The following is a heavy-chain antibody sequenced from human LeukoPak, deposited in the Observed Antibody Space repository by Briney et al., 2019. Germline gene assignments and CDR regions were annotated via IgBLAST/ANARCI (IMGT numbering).Heavy chain of an antibody. Sequence: TSETLSLTCTVSGGSISSSSYYWGWIRQPPGKGLEWIGSIYYSGSTYYNPSLKSRVTISVDTSKNQFSLKLSSVTAADTAVYYCARDHVGATPFDYWGQGTLVTVSS. CDR1: GGSISSSSYY. D-gene: IGHD1-26*01. V-gene: IGHV4-39*07. CDR2: IYYSGST. CDR3: ARDHVGATPFDY. J-gene: IGHJ4*02.